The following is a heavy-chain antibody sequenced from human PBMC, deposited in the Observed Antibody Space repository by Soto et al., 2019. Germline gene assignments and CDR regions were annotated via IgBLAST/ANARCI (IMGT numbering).Heavy chain of an antibody. Sequence: QVQLVESGGGVVQPGRSLRLSCAASGFTLSSYGMHWVRQAPGKGLEWVAVIWYDGSNKYYADSVKGRFTISRDNSNNTLYLQMNSPRAEDTAVYYCARELWFGELFLDYYYYGMDVWGQGTTVTVSS. J-gene: IGHJ6*02. D-gene: IGHD3-10*01. CDR2: IWYDGSNK. CDR1: GFTLSSYG. V-gene: IGHV3-33*01. CDR3: ARELWFGELFLDYYYYGMDV.